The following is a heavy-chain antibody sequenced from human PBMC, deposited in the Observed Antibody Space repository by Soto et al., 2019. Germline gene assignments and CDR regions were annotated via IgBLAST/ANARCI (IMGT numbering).Heavy chain of an antibody. D-gene: IGHD5-12*01. CDR2: LYGSGGGI. J-gene: IGHJ1*01. CDR3: AKDAVSRDGVWLAHD. CDR1: GFSFSDYA. V-gene: IGHV3-23*01. Sequence: GGSLRLSCAASGFSFSDYAMIWVRQAPGKGLEWVSGLYGSGGGIHYADSVKGRFTISRDNYANSVYLQMNSLRVEDTAVYYCAKDAVSRDGVWLAHDWGQGTVVTVSS.